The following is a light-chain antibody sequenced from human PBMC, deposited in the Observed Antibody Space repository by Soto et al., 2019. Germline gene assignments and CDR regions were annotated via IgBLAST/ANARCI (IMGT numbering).Light chain of an antibody. CDR2: DAS. Sequence: DIQMTQSPSTLSASVGDRVTITCRASQSISSWLAWYQQKPGKAPKLLIYDASSLESGVPSRFSGSVSGTEFILTISSLQPDDFATYYCQQYNSYRGTFGQGTKV. CDR1: QSISSW. J-gene: IGKJ1*01. V-gene: IGKV1-5*01. CDR3: QQYNSYRGT.